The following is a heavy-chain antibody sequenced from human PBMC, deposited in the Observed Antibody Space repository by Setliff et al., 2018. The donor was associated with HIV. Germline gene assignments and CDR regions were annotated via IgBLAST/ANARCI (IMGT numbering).Heavy chain of an antibody. Sequence: SETLSLTCTVSGDSISSSSYYWGWIRQPPGKGLEWIGSIFYSGSTYYNPSLKSRVSISVDTSKNQFSLRLSSVTAADTAVYYCTRGGSMTTLTAWGQGTLVTVSS. CDR1: GDSISSSSYY. D-gene: IGHD2-21*02. CDR2: IFYSGST. CDR3: TRGGSMTTLTA. V-gene: IGHV4-39*07. J-gene: IGHJ4*02.